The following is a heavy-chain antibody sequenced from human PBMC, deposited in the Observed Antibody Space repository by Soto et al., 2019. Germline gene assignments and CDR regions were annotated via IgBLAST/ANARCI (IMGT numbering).Heavy chain of an antibody. D-gene: IGHD1-1*01. V-gene: IGHV1-18*01. Sequence: QGQLVQSGAEVKKPGASVKVSCTASGNTFTNFGVTWVRQAPGQGLEWMGWISAYTDDPNYAQKFQGRVTMTIDTSTSKVYLDLRSLTSDDTAVYYCARVIQGAEAWFDPCVQGTLVTVSS. CDR3: ARVIQGAEAWFDP. J-gene: IGHJ5*02. CDR2: ISAYTDDP. CDR1: GNTFTNFG.